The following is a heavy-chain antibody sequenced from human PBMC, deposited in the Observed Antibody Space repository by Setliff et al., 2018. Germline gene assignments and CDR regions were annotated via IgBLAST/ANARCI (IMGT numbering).Heavy chain of an antibody. CDR3: ARLRGYCTNGVCHGPTDFDY. CDR2: IYYSGST. J-gene: IGHJ4*02. V-gene: IGHV4-39*01. Sequence: SETLSLTCTVSGGSISSSSYYWGWIRQPPGKGLEWIGSIYYSGSTYYNPSLKSRVTISVDTSKNQFSLKLSSVTAADTAVYYCARLRGYCTNGVCHGPTDFDYWGQGTLVTVSS. CDR1: GGSISSSSYY. D-gene: IGHD2-8*01.